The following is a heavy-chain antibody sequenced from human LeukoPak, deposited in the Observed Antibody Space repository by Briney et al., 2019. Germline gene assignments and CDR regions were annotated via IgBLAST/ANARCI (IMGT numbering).Heavy chain of an antibody. CDR3: ARISLGSGSYYNSFDY. J-gene: IGHJ4*02. CDR2: IYHSGST. V-gene: IGHV4-4*02. Sequence: SGTLSLTCAVSGGSISSSNWWSWVRQPPGKGLEWIGEIYHSGSTNYNPSLKSRVTISVDKSKNQFSLKLSSVTAADTAVYHCARISLGSGSYYNSFDYWGQGTLVTVSS. CDR1: GGSISSSNW. D-gene: IGHD3-10*01.